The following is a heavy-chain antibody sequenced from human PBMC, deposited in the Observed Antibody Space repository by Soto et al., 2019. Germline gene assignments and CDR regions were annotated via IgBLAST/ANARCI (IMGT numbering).Heavy chain of an antibody. CDR3: VKDLIAYYYGSGSYYNGMDV. CDR2: ISSNGGST. V-gene: IGHV3-64D*08. D-gene: IGHD3-10*01. CDR1: GFTFSSYA. J-gene: IGHJ6*02. Sequence: GGSLRLSCSASGFTFSSYAMHWVRQAPGKGLEYVSAISSNGGSTYYADSVKGRFTISRDNSKNTLYLQMSSLRAEDTAVYYCVKDLIAYYYGSGSYYNGMDVWGQGTTVTVSS.